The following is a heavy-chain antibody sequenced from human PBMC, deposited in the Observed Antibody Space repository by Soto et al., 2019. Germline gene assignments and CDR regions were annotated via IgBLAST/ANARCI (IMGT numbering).Heavy chain of an antibody. D-gene: IGHD5-12*01. Sequence: EVQLLESGGGLVQPGGSLRLSCAASGFTFSSYAMSWVRQAPGKGLEWVSAISGSGGSTYYADSVKGRFTISRDNSKNTLYLQMNSLRAEDTAVYYCAKDRGWLQGFRGYFDYWGQGTLVTVSS. CDR1: GFTFSSYA. CDR3: AKDRGWLQGFRGYFDY. CDR2: ISGSGGST. J-gene: IGHJ4*02. V-gene: IGHV3-23*01.